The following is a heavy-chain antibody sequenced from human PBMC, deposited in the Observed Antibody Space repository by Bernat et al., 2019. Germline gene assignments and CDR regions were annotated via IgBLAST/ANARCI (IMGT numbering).Heavy chain of an antibody. CDR1: GGSFSGHY. CDR3: ARGPQRWCGGVFDY. J-gene: IGHJ4*02. CDR2: INHSGST. D-gene: IGHD3-10*01. V-gene: IGHV4-34*01. Sequence: QVQVQQWGAGLLKPSETLSLTCAVYGGSFSGHYWSWIRQPPGKGLEWIGEINHSGSTNYNPSLESRVTISLDTSKNQLSLRLSSVTAADTAVYYCARGPQRWCGGVFDYWGQGTLVTVSS.